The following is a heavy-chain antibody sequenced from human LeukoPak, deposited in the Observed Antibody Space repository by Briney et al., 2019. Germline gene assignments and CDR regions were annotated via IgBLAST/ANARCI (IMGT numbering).Heavy chain of an antibody. CDR2: ISESGGST. J-gene: IGHJ4*02. Sequence: TGGSLRLSCAASGFTFNKYAMNWVRQAPGKGLEWVSAISESGGSTYYADSVKGRFTISRDNIKNTLYLQMNSLGAGDTAVYYCARAGLTTFEYWGQGALVTVSS. CDR1: GFTFNKYA. D-gene: IGHD1-1*01. CDR3: ARAGLTTFEY. V-gene: IGHV3-23*01.